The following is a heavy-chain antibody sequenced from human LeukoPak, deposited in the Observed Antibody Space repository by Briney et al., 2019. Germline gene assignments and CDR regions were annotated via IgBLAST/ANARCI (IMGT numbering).Heavy chain of an antibody. CDR3: ARGVDYERYFDY. CDR2: IYSAGST. D-gene: IGHD4-17*01. V-gene: IGHV3-53*01. J-gene: IGHJ4*02. CDR1: GFTVKSNY. Sequence: PGGSPRLSCAASGFTVKSNYMSWVRQAPGKGLEWVSVIYSAGSTYYADSVKGRFTISRDNSKNTLYLQMNSLRAEDTALYYCARGVDYERYFDYWGQGTLVTVSS.